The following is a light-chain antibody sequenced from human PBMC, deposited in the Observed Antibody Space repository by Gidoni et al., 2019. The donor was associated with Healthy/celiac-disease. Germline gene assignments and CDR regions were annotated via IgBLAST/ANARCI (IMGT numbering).Light chain of an antibody. CDR2: DVS. CDR1: SSDVGGYNY. V-gene: IGLV2-14*01. Sequence: QSALPQPPSVSGSPGQSITIPCTGTSSDVGGYNYASWYQQHPGKAPKLMIYDVSNRPSGVSNRFSGSKSGNTASLTISGLQAEDEADYYCSSYTSSSTPYVFGTGTKVTVL. CDR3: SSYTSSSTPYV. J-gene: IGLJ1*01.